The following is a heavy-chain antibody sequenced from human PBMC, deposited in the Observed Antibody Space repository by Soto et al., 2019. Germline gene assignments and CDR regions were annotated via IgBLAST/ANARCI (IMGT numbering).Heavy chain of an antibody. V-gene: IGHV6-1*01. CDR1: GDSVSSNSAA. CDR3: ARGRSVRGVIIAYNWFDP. J-gene: IGHJ5*02. CDR2: TYYRSKWYN. D-gene: IGHD3-10*01. Sequence: SQTLSLTCAISGDSVSSNSAAWNWIRQSPSRGLEWLGRTYYRSKWYNDYAVSVKSRITINPDTSKNQFSLQLNSVTPEDTAVYYCARGRSVRGVIIAYNWFDPWGQGTLVTVSS.